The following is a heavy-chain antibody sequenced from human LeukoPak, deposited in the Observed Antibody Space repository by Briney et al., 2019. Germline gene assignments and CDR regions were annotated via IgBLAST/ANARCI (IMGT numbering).Heavy chain of an antibody. J-gene: IGHJ4*02. CDR3: AKVATPSQTSDY. CDR2: IYYSGST. CDR1: GGSINSGGYY. Sequence: NSSETLSLTCTVSGGSINSGGYYWNWIRQHPGKGLEWIGYIYYSGSTYYNPSLKSRITISVDTSKNQFSLKLSSVTDADTAVYYCAKVATPSQTSDYWGQGTLVTVSS. V-gene: IGHV4-31*03.